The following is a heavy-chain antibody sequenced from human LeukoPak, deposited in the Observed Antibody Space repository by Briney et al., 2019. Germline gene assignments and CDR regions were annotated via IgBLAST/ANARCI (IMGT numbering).Heavy chain of an antibody. Sequence: SETLSLTCAVYGGSFRGYYWSWIRQPPGKGLEWIGEINHSGSTNYNPSLKSRVTISVDTSKNQFSLKLSSVTAADTAVYYCARGLGECLRFGRFDYWGQGTLSPSPQ. V-gene: IGHV4-34*01. CDR3: ARGLGECLRFGRFDY. CDR2: INHSGST. J-gene: IGHJ4*02. CDR1: GGSFRGYY. D-gene: IGHD5-12*01.